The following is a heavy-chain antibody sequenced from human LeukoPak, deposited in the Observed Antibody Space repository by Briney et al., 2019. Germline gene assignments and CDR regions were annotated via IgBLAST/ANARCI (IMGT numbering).Heavy chain of an antibody. CDR1: GYSFTSYW. D-gene: IGHD2-2*01. Sequence: GESLKISCKGSGYSFTSYWIGWVRQMPGKGLEWMGIIYPGDSDTRYSPSFQGQVTISADKSISTAYLQWSSLKASDTAMYYCAKPSYCSSTSCPIDYWSQGTLVTVSS. V-gene: IGHV5-51*01. J-gene: IGHJ4*02. CDR2: IYPGDSDT. CDR3: AKPSYCSSTSCPIDY.